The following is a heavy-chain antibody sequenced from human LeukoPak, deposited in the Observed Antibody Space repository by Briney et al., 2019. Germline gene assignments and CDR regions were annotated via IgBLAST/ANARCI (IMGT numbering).Heavy chain of an antibody. V-gene: IGHV4-61*02. CDR2: ISSSGST. CDR1: GDSISNGDYY. D-gene: IGHD3-22*01. J-gene: IGHJ3*02. Sequence: PSETLSLTCTVSGDSISNGDYYWSWIRQPAGKGLEWIGRISSSGSTNYNPSLKSRVTISVDTSKNQFSLKPSSVTAVDTAVYFCARGPYSYDSSGAFDIWGQGTMVTVSS. CDR3: ARGPYSYDSSGAFDI.